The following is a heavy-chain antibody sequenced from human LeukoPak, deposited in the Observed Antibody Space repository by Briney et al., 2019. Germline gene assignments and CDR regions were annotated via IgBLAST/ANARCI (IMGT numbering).Heavy chain of an antibody. CDR1: GFSFSSYW. D-gene: IGHD1-14*01. J-gene: IGHJ4*02. V-gene: IGHV3-7*01. CDR2: IKRDGSEK. CDR3: AGNLGY. Sequence: PGGSLRLSCAASGFSFSSYWVSWVRQAPGKGLERVANIKRDGSEKYYVDSVKGRFTISRDNAKNSLYLQMDSLRAEDTAVYYCAGNLGYWGQGALVTVSS.